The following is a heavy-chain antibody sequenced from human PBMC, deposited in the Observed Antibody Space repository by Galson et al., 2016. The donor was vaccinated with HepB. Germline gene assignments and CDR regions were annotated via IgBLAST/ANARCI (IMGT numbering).Heavy chain of an antibody. CDR3: ASYLVQSWAGSDAFDT. CDR2: IFHSGST. CDR1: GVSISSSDW. J-gene: IGHJ3*02. Sequence: SETLSLTCAVSGVSISSSDWWSWVRQPPGKRLEWIGEIFHSGSTNYNPSLKSRVTMSVDKPKNHVSLNLVSVTAADTAMYYCASYLVQSWAGSDAFDTWGLGTMVTVSS. V-gene: IGHV4-4*02. D-gene: IGHD6-13*01.